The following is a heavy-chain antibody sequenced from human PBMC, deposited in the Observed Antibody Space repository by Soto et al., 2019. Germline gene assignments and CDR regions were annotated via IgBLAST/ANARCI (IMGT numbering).Heavy chain of an antibody. CDR1: GFTFSSYG. CDR3: AKWGFGELSLQH. CDR2: ISYDGSNK. V-gene: IGHV3-30*18. J-gene: IGHJ1*01. D-gene: IGHD3-10*01. Sequence: QVQLVESGGGVVQPGRSLRLSCAASGFTFSSYGMHWVRQAPGKGLEWVAVISYDGSNKYYADSVKGRFTISRDNSKNTLYLQMNSLRAEDTAVYYCAKWGFGELSLQHWGQGTLVTVSS.